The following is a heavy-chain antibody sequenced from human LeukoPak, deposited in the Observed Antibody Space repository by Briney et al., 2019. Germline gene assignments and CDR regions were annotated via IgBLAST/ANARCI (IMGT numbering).Heavy chain of an antibody. CDR3: ARGLGYYDYVWGSYRTERYYFDY. CDR1: GGSFSGYY. CDR2: INHSGST. J-gene: IGHJ4*02. V-gene: IGHV4-34*01. Sequence: PSETLSLTCAVYGGSFSGYYGSWIRQPPGKGLEWIGEINHSGSTNYNPSLKSRVTISVDTSKNQFSLKLSSVTAADTAVYYCARGLGYYDYVWGSYRTERYYFDYWGQGTLVTVSS. D-gene: IGHD3-16*02.